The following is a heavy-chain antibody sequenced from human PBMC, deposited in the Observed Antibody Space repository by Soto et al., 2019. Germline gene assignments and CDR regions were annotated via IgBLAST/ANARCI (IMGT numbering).Heavy chain of an antibody. CDR2: INHSGST. CDR1: GGSFSGYY. J-gene: IGHJ1*01. CDR3: ARESKGITIFGVVIIEAEYFQH. Sequence: QVQLQQWGAGLLKPSETLSLTCAVYGGSFSGYYWSWIRQPPGKGLEWIGEINHSGSTNYNPSLKSRVTISVDTSKNQFSQKLSSVTAADTAVYYCARESKGITIFGVVIIEAEYFQHWGQGTLVTVSS. D-gene: IGHD3-3*01. V-gene: IGHV4-34*01.